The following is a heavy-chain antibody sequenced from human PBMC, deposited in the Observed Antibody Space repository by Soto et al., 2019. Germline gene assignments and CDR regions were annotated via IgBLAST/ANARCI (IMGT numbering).Heavy chain of an antibody. CDR1: CGSISSYY. D-gene: IGHD1-26*01. CDR3: ATTPLRSGSYSHFDY. V-gene: IGHV4-59*01. J-gene: IGHJ4*02. Sequence: PSETLSLTSTVSCGSISSYYWSWIRQPPGKGLEWIGYIYYSGSTNYNPSLKSRVTISVDTSKNRFSLKLSSVTAADTAVYYCATTPLRSGSYSHFDYWGQGTLVTVSS. CDR2: IYYSGST.